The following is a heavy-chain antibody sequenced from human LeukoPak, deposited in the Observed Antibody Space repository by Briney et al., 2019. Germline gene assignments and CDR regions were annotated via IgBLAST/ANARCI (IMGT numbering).Heavy chain of an antibody. J-gene: IGHJ4*02. CDR1: GGTLSSYT. V-gene: IGHV1-69*02. Sequence: GASVKVSCKASGGTLSSYTISWVRQAPGQGLEWMGRIIPILGIANYAQKFQGRVTMTRDTSISTAYMELSRLRSDDTAVYYCARATTVTIYYFDYWGQGTLVTVSS. CDR2: IIPILGIA. D-gene: IGHD4-17*01. CDR3: ARATTVTIYYFDY.